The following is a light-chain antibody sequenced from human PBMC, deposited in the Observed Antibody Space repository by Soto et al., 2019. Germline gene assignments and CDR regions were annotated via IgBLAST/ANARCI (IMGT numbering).Light chain of an antibody. CDR2: AAS. CDR3: LQHNTYPYT. V-gene: IGKV1-17*01. J-gene: IGKJ2*01. Sequence: DIQMTQSPSSLSASVGDRVTITCRASQGIRSDLGWYQQKPGKAPKRLIYAASSLQSGVPSRFSGSGSGTEFTLIISSLQPKDFATYYCLQHNTYPYTFGQGTKLDIK. CDR1: QGIRSD.